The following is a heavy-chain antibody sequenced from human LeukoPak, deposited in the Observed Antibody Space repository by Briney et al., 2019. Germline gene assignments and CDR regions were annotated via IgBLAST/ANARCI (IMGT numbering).Heavy chain of an antibody. CDR2: IKQDGSEK. CDR3: ARVVYSGYDLNYYYGMDV. V-gene: IGHV3-7*01. CDR1: GFTFSSYW. J-gene: IGHJ6*02. D-gene: IGHD5-12*01. Sequence: GGSLRLSCAASGFTFSSYWMSWVRQAPGKGLEWVANIKQDGSEKYYVDSVKGRFTISRDNAKNSLYLQINSLRAEDTAVYYCARVVYSGYDLNYYYGMDVWGQGTTVTVSS.